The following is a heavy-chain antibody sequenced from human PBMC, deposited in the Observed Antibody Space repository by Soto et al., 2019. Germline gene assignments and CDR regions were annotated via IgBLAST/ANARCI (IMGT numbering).Heavy chain of an antibody. CDR3: ARGAPVVNDY. D-gene: IGHD3-22*01. J-gene: IGHJ4*02. CDR2: INHSGST. Sequence: SETLSLTCAVYGGSFSGYYWTWIRQPPGTGLEWIGEINHSGSTYYNPSLKSRVTISVDRSKNQFSLKLSSVTAADTAVYYCARGAPVVNDYWGQGTLVTVSS. V-gene: IGHV4-34*01. CDR1: GGSFSGYY.